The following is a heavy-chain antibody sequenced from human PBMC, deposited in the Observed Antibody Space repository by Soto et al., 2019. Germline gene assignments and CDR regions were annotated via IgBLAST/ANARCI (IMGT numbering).Heavy chain of an antibody. CDR1: GYCFSSYW. Sequence: PGESLKIACKGSGYCFSSYWIGCVRQMPGKGLEWMGIIYPGDSDTRYSPSFQGQVTISADKSISTAYLQWGSLKASDTAMYYCARIKDSSSSRYYFYYGMDVWGQGTTVTVSS. D-gene: IGHD6-6*01. CDR2: IYPGDSDT. V-gene: IGHV5-51*01. CDR3: ARIKDSSSSRYYFYYGMDV. J-gene: IGHJ6*02.